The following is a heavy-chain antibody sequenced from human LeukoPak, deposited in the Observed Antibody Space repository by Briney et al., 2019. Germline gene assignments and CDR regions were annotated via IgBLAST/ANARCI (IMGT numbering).Heavy chain of an antibody. CDR1: GGSISSYY. Sequence: LETLSLTCTVSGGSISSYYWSWIRQPAGKGLEWIGRIYTSGSTNYNPSLKSRVTMSVDTSKNQFSLKLSSVTAADTAVYYCARENVDYDFWSGYYPFDYWGQGTLVTVSS. CDR3: ARENVDYDFWSGYYPFDY. V-gene: IGHV4-4*07. J-gene: IGHJ4*02. D-gene: IGHD3-3*01. CDR2: IYTSGST.